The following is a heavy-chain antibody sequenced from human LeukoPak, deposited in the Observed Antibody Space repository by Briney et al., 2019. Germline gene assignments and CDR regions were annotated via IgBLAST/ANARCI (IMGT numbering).Heavy chain of an antibody. J-gene: IGHJ5*02. Sequence: SETLSLTCTVSGGSISSYYWSWIRQPPGKGLEWIGYIYYSGSTNYNPSLKSRVTISVDTSKNQFSLKLSSVTAADTAVYYCARRYYYGSGSSFDPWGQGTLVTVSS. D-gene: IGHD3-10*01. V-gene: IGHV4-59*01. CDR2: IYYSGST. CDR3: ARRYYYGSGSSFDP. CDR1: GGSISSYY.